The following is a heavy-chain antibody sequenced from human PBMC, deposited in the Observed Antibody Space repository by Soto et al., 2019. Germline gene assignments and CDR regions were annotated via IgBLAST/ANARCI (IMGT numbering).Heavy chain of an antibody. V-gene: IGHV1-69*12. D-gene: IGHD1-1*01. Sequence: QVQLVQSGAEVKKPGSSVKVSCKASGGTFSTSAISWVRQAPGQGLEWVGGIMPVFPTPDYAQNFQGRVTITADESTTTAYLELTSLRADDTAMYYCASDKDRLQLGGNYYYILDVWGQGTAITVSS. CDR3: ASDKDRLQLGGNYYYILDV. J-gene: IGHJ6*02. CDR2: IMPVFPTP. CDR1: GGTFSTSA.